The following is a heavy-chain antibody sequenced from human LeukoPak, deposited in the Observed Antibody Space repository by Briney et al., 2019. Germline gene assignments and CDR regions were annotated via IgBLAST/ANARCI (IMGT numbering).Heavy chain of an antibody. Sequence: GGSLRLSCAASGFTFSSYNMHWVRQAPGKGLEWVAVISNDGTNKYYADSVKGRFIISRDNSKNTLYLQMNSLRAEDTAVYYCARVYGRSGYYYFDHWGQGTLVTVSS. CDR1: GFTFSSYN. D-gene: IGHD3-22*01. J-gene: IGHJ4*02. V-gene: IGHV3-30-3*01. CDR3: ARVYGRSGYYYFDH. CDR2: ISNDGTNK.